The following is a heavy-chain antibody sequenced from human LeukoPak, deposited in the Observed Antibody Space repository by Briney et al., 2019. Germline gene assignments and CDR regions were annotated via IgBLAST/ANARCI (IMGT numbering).Heavy chain of an antibody. J-gene: IGHJ4*02. CDR2: ISGSGDST. Sequence: PGGSLRLSCAASGFTFSSHAMSWVRQAPGKGLEWVSTISGSGDSTFYADSVKGRFTISRDNPKNTLYLQMSSLRADDTTMYYCAKLILGARSLFDFRGQGILVTVSS. CDR1: GFTFSSHA. CDR3: AKLILGARSLFDF. V-gene: IGHV3-23*01. D-gene: IGHD1-26*01.